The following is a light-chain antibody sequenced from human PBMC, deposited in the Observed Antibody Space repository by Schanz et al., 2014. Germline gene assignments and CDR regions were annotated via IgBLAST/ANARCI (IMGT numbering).Light chain of an antibody. Sequence: EIVLTQSPGTLSLSPGETATLSCRASETVNGRFLAWYQQKPGQAPRLLIYNASRRATGIPDRFSGSGSGTDFILTISRLESEDFAVYYCQQFGGSPLTFGAGTKVDIK. V-gene: IGKV3-20*01. J-gene: IGKJ4*01. CDR1: ETVNGRF. CDR3: QQFGGSPLT. CDR2: NAS.